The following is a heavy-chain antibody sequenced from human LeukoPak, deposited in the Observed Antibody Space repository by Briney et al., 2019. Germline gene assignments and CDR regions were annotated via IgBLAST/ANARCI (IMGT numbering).Heavy chain of an antibody. J-gene: IGHJ6*03. CDR3: ARDEVIYYMDV. CDR2: IYHSGST. V-gene: IGHV4-38-2*02. CDR1: GYSISSGYY. Sequence: SETLSLTCTVSGYSISSGYYWGWIRQPPGKGLEWIGSIYHSGSTYYNPSLKSRVTISVDTSKNQFSLKLSSVTAADTAVYYCARDEVIYYMDVWGKGTTVTVSS.